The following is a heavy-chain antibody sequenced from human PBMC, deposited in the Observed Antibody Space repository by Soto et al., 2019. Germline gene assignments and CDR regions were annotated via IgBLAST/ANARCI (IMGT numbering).Heavy chain of an antibody. CDR3: ARNPAYYCGSGSYYRHYYYGMDV. D-gene: IGHD3-10*01. J-gene: IGHJ6*02. Sequence: QVQLVESGGGVVQPGRSLRLSCAASGFTFSSYGMHWVRQAPGKGLEWVAVIWYDGSNKYYADSVKGRFTISRDNSKNTLYLQMNSLRSEDTAGYYCARNPAYYCGSGSYYRHYYYGMDVWGQGTTVTVSS. V-gene: IGHV3-33*01. CDR1: GFTFSSYG. CDR2: IWYDGSNK.